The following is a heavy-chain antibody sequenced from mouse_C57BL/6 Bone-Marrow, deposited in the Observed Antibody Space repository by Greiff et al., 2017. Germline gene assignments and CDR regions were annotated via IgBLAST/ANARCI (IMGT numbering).Heavy chain of an antibody. Sequence: DVQLVESGGGLVKPGGSLKLSCAASGFTFSSYAMSWVRQTPEKRLEWVATISDGGSYTYYPDNVKGRFTISRDNAKNNLYLQMSHLKSEDTAMYYCARPHYYGSRGDYWGQGTSVTVSS. V-gene: IGHV5-4*01. CDR1: GFTFSSYA. J-gene: IGHJ4*01. CDR3: ARPHYYGSRGDY. CDR2: ISDGGSYT. D-gene: IGHD1-1*01.